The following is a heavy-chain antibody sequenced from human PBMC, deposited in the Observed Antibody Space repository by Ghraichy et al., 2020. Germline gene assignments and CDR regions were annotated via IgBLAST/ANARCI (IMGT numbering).Heavy chain of an antibody. V-gene: IGHV3-23*01. J-gene: IGHJ6*02. D-gene: IGHD2-2*01. Sequence: GGSLRLSCAASGFAFGNYAIYWVRQAPGTGLEWVSAVSGRGGRTYYAESVKGRFTISIENAEKVYLQMNSLRAEDTAEYYCAKDRAGVAPDANYGMDVWGQGTTVIVSS. CDR2: VSGRGGRT. CDR1: GFAFGNYA. CDR3: AKDRAGVAPDANYGMDV.